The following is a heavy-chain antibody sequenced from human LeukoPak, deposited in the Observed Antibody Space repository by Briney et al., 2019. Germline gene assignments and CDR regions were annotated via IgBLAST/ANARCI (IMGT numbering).Heavy chain of an antibody. J-gene: IGHJ3*02. V-gene: IGHV4-39*01. CDR1: GGSISSSSYY. Sequence: PSETLSLTCTVSGGSISSSSYYWGWIRQPPGKGLEWIGSIYYSGSTYYNPSLKSRVTISVDTSKNQFSLKLSSVTAADTAVYYCVTRRGIRRDYDFWSGYYTDAFDIWGQGTMVTVSS. CDR2: IYYSGST. D-gene: IGHD3-3*01. CDR3: VTRRGIRRDYDFWSGYYTDAFDI.